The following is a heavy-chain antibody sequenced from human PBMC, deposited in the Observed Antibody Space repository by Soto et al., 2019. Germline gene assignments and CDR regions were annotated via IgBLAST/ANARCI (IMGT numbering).Heavy chain of an antibody. D-gene: IGHD3-10*01. CDR1: GFTFSDYS. CDR2: ISSSSSSI. J-gene: IGHJ4*02. V-gene: IGHV3-48*02. CDR3: ARYAGSVDY. Sequence: EVQLVESGGGLVQPGGSLRLSCAASGFTFSDYSMDWVRQAPGKGLEWVSYISSSSSSIYYADSVKGRFTISRDNAKNPLYLQMTSLRDEDTDVTYCARYAGSVDYWGQGALFTVSS.